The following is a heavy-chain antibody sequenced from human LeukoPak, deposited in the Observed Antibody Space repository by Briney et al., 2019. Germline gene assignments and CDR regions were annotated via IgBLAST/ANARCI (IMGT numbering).Heavy chain of an antibody. CDR3: AKDIAAAGTFPGY. V-gene: IGHV3-30*18. CDR2: ISYDGSNK. CDR1: GFTFSSYG. D-gene: IGHD6-13*01. Sequence: PGGSLRLSCVASGFTFSSYGMHWVRQAPGKGLEWVAVISYDGSNKYYADSVKGRFTISRDNSKNTLYLQMNSLRAEDTAVYYCAKDIAAAGTFPGYWGQGPLVTVSS. J-gene: IGHJ4*02.